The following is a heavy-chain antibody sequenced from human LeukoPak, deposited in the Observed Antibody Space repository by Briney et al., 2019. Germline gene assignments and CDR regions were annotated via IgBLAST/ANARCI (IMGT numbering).Heavy chain of an antibody. CDR2: IGGSSSYI. Sequence: GGSLRLSCAASGFSFSSYSMNWVRQAPGKGLEWVSSIGGSSSYIYYADSMKGRFAISRDNAKNSLFLQMNSLRAEDTAVYYCARDLRGPRGGGSIFDYWGQGTLVTVSS. V-gene: IGHV3-21*01. J-gene: IGHJ4*02. D-gene: IGHD3-10*01. CDR1: GFSFSSYS. CDR3: ARDLRGPRGGGSIFDY.